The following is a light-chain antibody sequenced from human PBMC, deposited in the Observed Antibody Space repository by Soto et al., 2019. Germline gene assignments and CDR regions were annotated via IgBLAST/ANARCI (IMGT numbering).Light chain of an antibody. J-gene: IGKJ2*02. CDR1: DDIINS. Sequence: IQVTHSPSSVSASVRERVTITCQAIDDIINSLNWYQQTPGKAPILLIYAASTLQRWVPPRFSGSGSGTDFTLTISFLQAEDVATDCCPVAESLLSTF. CDR3: PVAESLLST. V-gene: IGKV1-6*01. CDR2: AAS.